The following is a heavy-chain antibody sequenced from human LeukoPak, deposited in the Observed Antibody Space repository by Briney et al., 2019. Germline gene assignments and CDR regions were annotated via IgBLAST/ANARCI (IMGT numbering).Heavy chain of an antibody. J-gene: IGHJ4*02. CDR2: IYYSGST. Sequence: PSETLSLTCSVSGGSVISSSSYWGWVRQPPGKGLEWIGNIYYSGSTYYSPSLTSRVTISVDTSKNQFSLKLSSVTAADTAVYYCARGSYSSSAHWGQGTLVTVSS. CDR3: ARGSYSSSAH. V-gene: IGHV4-39*07. CDR1: GGSVISSSSY. D-gene: IGHD6-6*01.